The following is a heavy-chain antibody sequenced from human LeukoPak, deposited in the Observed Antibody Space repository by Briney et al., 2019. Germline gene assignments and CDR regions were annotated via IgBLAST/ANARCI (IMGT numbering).Heavy chain of an antibody. D-gene: IGHD3-22*01. CDR3: ARAEIVVVITSDAFDI. Sequence: SETLSLTCAVYGGSFSGYYWSWIRQPPGKGLEWIGEINHSGSTNYNPSLKSRVTISVDTSKNQFSLKLSSVTAADTAVYYCARAEIVVVITSDAFDIWGQGTMVTVSS. CDR1: GGSFSGYY. V-gene: IGHV4-34*01. J-gene: IGHJ3*02. CDR2: INHSGST.